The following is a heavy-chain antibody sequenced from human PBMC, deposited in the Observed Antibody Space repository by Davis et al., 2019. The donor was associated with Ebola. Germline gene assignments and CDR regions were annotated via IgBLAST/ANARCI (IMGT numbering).Heavy chain of an antibody. V-gene: IGHV3-30*18. CDR2: ISYDGSNK. CDR3: ANMVRGTERSPPGWYFDL. CDR1: GFTFSSYG. D-gene: IGHD3-10*01. J-gene: IGHJ2*01. Sequence: PGGSLRLSCAASGFTFSSYGINWLRQAPAKGLEWVAVISYDGSNKYYADSVKGRFTISRDNSKNTLYLQMNSLIAEDTAVYYCANMVRGTERSPPGWYFDLWGRGTLVTVSS.